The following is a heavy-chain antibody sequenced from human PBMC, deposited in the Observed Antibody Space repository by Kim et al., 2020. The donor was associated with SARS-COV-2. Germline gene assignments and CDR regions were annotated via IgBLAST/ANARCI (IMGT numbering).Heavy chain of an antibody. Sequence: ASVKVSCKASGYTFTSYGISWVRQAPGQGLEWMGWISAYNGNTNYAQKLQGRVTMTTDTSTSTAYMELRSLRSDDTAVYYCARDPLGYCSSTSCSNWFDPWCEGALVTVSS. CDR1: GYTFTSYG. CDR3: ARDPLGYCSSTSCSNWFDP. J-gene: IGHJ5*02. CDR2: ISAYNGNT. D-gene: IGHD2-2*01. V-gene: IGHV1-18*04.